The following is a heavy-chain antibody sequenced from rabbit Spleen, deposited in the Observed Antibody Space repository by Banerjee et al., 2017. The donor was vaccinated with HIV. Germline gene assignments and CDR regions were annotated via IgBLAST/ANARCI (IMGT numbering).Heavy chain of an antibody. D-gene: IGHD8-1*01. J-gene: IGHJ4*01. Sequence: LEESGGGLVKPGGTLTLTCTVSGFSFSSNWICWVRQAPGKGLEWIGCIYTGNNKNYYASWAKGRFTISKTSSTMVTLQMTSLTAADTATYFCARDAGSYDYIDGYFNLWGQGTLVTVS. CDR2: IYTGNNKN. CDR1: GFSFSSNW. V-gene: IGHV1S45*01. CDR3: ARDAGSYDYIDGYFNL.